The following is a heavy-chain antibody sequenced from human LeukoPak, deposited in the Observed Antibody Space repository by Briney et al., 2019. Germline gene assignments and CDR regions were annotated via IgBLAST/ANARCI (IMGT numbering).Heavy chain of an antibody. D-gene: IGHD2-21*02. V-gene: IGHV3-30*18. J-gene: IGHJ4*02. Sequence: GGSLRLSCAASGFSFSSYWMTWVRQAPGKGLEWVAVISYDGSNKYYADSVKGRFTISRDNSKNTLYLQMNSLRAEDTAVYYCAKDGKEGGYCGGDCYKDYWGQGTLVTVSS. CDR3: AKDGKEGGYCGGDCYKDY. CDR2: ISYDGSNK. CDR1: GFSFSSYW.